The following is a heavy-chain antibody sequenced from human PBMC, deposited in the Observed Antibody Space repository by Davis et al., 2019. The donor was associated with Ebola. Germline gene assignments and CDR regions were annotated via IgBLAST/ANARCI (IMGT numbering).Heavy chain of an antibody. Sequence: ASVKVSCKASGYTFSNYAIHWVRQAPGQRLEWMGWINAGNGNTKYSQKFQARVTITTDTSTSTAYMELRSLRSDDTAVYYCARDSRGSRPFDYWGQGTLVTVSS. CDR2: INAGNGNT. CDR1: GYTFSNYA. D-gene: IGHD2-15*01. V-gene: IGHV1-3*01. CDR3: ARDSRGSRPFDY. J-gene: IGHJ4*02.